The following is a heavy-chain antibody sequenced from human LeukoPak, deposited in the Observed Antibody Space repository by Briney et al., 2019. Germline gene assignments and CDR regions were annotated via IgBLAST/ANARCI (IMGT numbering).Heavy chain of an antibody. V-gene: IGHV4-59*01. CDR2: IYYSGST. D-gene: IGHD3-16*01. CDR1: GASINSYY. Sequence: SQTLSLTCTVSGASINSYYWSWIRQPPGKGLEWLGYIYYSGSTNYNPSLKSRVTISVDTSKNQFSLKLSSVTAADTAVYYCARAARFVGCYDYWGQGTLVTVSS. CDR3: ARAARFVGCYDY. J-gene: IGHJ4*02.